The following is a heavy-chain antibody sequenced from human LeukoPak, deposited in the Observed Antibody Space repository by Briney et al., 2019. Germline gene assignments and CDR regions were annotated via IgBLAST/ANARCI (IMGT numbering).Heavy chain of an antibody. J-gene: IGHJ4*02. Sequence: GGSLRLSCAASGFSFSNHGMHWVRQAPGKRLEWVAVIWDDGNNKRYANSVNGRFTISRDNSENTLYLQMNSLRAEDTAVYYCARDNGGNDYWGQGTLVTVSS. D-gene: IGHD4-23*01. CDR1: GFSFSNHG. V-gene: IGHV3-33*01. CDR2: IWDDGNNK. CDR3: ARDNGGNDY.